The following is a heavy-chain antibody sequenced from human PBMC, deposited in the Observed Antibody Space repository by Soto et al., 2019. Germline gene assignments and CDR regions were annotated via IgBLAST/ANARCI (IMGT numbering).Heavy chain of an antibody. D-gene: IGHD1-26*01. CDR2: IWYDGSNK. Sequence: QVQLVESGGGVVQPGRSLRLSCAASGFTFSSYGMHWVRQAPGKGLEWVAVIWYDGSNKYYADSVKGRFTISRDNSKNTLYLQMNSLRAVDTAVYYCARGSGSYQDGWGQGTLVTVSS. J-gene: IGHJ4*02. CDR1: GFTFSSYG. V-gene: IGHV3-33*01. CDR3: ARGSGSYQDG.